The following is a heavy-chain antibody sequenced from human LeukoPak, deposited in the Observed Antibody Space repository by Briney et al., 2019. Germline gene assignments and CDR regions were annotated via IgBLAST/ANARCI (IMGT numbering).Heavy chain of an antibody. Sequence: ASVKVSCKVSGYTLSALSMHWGRQATGKELEGRRGCDPEDGETIYAQKFQGRVTMTEDTSTDTAYMELSSLRSEDTAVYYCATVKTAYNWNSGAFDIWGQGTMVTVSS. CDR3: ATVKTAYNWNSGAFDI. CDR1: GYTLSALS. J-gene: IGHJ3*02. D-gene: IGHD1-1*01. CDR2: CDPEDGET. V-gene: IGHV1-24*01.